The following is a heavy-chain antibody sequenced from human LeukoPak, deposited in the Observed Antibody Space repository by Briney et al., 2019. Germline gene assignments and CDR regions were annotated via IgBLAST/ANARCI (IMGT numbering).Heavy chain of an antibody. Sequence: ASVKVSCKASGYTFTSYDINWVRQATGQGLEWMGWMNPDSGNTGYAQKFQGRVTMTRNTSISTAYMELSSLRSEDTAVYYCARAFCSSTSCKRARNYGMDVGGQGTTVTVSS. CDR1: GYTFTSYD. CDR2: MNPDSGNT. CDR3: ARAFCSSTSCKRARNYGMDV. J-gene: IGHJ6*02. D-gene: IGHD2-2*01. V-gene: IGHV1-8*01.